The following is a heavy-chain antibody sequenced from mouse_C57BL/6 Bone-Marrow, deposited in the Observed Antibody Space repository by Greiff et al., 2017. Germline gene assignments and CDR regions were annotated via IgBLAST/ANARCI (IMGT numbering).Heavy chain of an antibody. D-gene: IGHD4-1*01. CDR3: ARSGPLGRSFDY. Sequence: QVQLQQPGAELVKPGASMKMSCKASGYTFTSYWITWVKQRPGQGLEWIGDIYPTSGRTNYNEKFKRKAILTVDTSSNTAYMQLSSLTSEDSAVFYWARSGPLGRSFDYWGQGTTLTVSS. J-gene: IGHJ2*01. V-gene: IGHV1-55*01. CDR1: GYTFTSYW. CDR2: IYPTSGRT.